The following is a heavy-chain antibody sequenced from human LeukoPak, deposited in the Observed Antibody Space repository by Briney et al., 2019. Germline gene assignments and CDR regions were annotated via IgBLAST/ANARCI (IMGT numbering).Heavy chain of an antibody. V-gene: IGHV1-69*04. Sequence: GSSVKVSCKASGGTFSSYTISWVRQAPGQGLEWMGRIIPILGIANYAQKFQGRVTITADKSTSTAYMELSSLRAEDTAVYYCAKEVGNSRHFDYWGQGTLVTASS. CDR2: IIPILGIA. D-gene: IGHD6-13*01. J-gene: IGHJ4*02. CDR1: GGTFSSYT. CDR3: AKEVGNSRHFDY.